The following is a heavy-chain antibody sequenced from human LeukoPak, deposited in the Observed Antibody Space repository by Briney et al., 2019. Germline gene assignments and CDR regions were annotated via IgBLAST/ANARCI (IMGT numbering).Heavy chain of an antibody. D-gene: IGHD6-19*01. CDR1: GGSIGTNC. Sequence: SETLSLTCTVSGGSIGTNCWTWIRQPPGKGLEYIGYIYYTGGTNYNPSLKSRVTISVDTSKNQFSLKLSSVTAADTAVYFCAKYGNSGWVIDNWGQGTLVTVSS. CDR3: AKYGNSGWVIDN. V-gene: IGHV4-59*08. CDR2: IYYTGGT. J-gene: IGHJ4*02.